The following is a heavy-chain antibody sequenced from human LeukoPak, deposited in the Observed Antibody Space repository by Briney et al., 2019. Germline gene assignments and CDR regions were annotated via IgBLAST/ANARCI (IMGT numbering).Heavy chain of an antibody. D-gene: IGHD2-15*01. V-gene: IGHV3-23*01. CDR2: ISGSGGST. J-gene: IGHJ4*02. CDR3: AKSSLVTPYDY. CDR1: GFTFSSYA. Sequence: GGSLRLSCAASGFTFSSYAMSWVRQAPGKGLEWVSSISGSGGSTYYADYVKGRFTISRDNSKNPLDPQMNSLRAEDTAVYYCAKSSLVTPYDYWGQGTLVSVSS.